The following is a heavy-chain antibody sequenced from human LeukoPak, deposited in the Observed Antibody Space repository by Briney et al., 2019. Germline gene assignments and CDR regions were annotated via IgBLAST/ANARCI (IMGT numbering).Heavy chain of an antibody. J-gene: IGHJ4*02. V-gene: IGHV3-23*01. CDR2: ISGSGDST. Sequence: GGSLRLSCAASGFTFSSYAMSWVRQAPGKGLEWVSSISGSGDSTYYADSVKGRFTISRDNSVNTLYLQMNSLRAEDTAVHYCAKSSPMTMVRGANDYWGQGTLVTVSS. CDR3: AKSSPMTMVRGANDY. CDR1: GFTFSSYA. D-gene: IGHD3-10*01.